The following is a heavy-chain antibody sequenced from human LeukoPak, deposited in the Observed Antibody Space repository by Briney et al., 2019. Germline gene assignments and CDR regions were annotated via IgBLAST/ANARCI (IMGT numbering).Heavy chain of an antibody. J-gene: IGHJ4*02. CDR3: ARAVMGATTVFDY. CDR2: MNPNSGNT. CDR1: GYTFTSYD. Sequence: SVKVSCKASGYTFTSYDINWVRQATGQGLEWMGWMNPNSGNTGYAQKFQGRVTMSRNTSISTAYMELSSLRSEDTAVYYCARAVMGATTVFDYWGQGTLVTVSS. D-gene: IGHD1-26*01. V-gene: IGHV1-8*01.